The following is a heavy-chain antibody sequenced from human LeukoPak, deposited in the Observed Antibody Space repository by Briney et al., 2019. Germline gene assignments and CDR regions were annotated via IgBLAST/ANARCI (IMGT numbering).Heavy chain of an antibody. Sequence: ASVNVSCKASGYTFTSYVISWVRQAPGQGLEWMGWISAYNGNTNYAQKLQGRVTMTTDTSTSTAYMELRSLRSDDTAVYYCARDLVSGDYGDYYYMDVWGKGTTGTISS. V-gene: IGHV1-18*01. CDR3: ARDLVSGDYGDYYYMDV. J-gene: IGHJ6*03. CDR1: GYTFTSYV. CDR2: ISAYNGNT. D-gene: IGHD4-17*01.